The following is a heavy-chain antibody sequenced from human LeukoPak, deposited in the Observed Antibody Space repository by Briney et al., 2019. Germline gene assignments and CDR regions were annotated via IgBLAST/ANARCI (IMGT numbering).Heavy chain of an antibody. J-gene: IGHJ4*02. D-gene: IGHD3-10*01. CDR3: ARGLRGSGYDY. V-gene: IGHV4-59*01. CDR1: GGSISSYY. CDR2: IYYSEST. Sequence: SETLSLTCTVSGGSISSYYWSWIRQPPGKGLEWIGYIYYSESTYYNPSLKSRVTISVDTSKNQFSLKLSSVTAADTAVYYCARGLRGSGYDYWGQGTLVTVSS.